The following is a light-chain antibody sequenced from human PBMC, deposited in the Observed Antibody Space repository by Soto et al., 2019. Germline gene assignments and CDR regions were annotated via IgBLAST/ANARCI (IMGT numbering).Light chain of an antibody. CDR2: DTS. V-gene: IGKV3-20*01. CDR1: QSVSSY. CDR3: QQYGSSPLT. J-gene: IGKJ4*01. Sequence: EIVLTQSPGTLSLSVGERVTLSCRASQSVSSYLAWYQQTPGQAPGLLIYDTSNRATGTPDRFSGSGSGTDFTLTISRLEPEDFTVYYCQQYGSSPLTFGGGTTVEIK.